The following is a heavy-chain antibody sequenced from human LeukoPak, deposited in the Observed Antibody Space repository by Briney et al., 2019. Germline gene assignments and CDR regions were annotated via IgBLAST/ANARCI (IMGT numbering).Heavy chain of an antibody. CDR3: ATDRCSGGSCYAYYGMDV. D-gene: IGHD2-15*01. Sequence: GASVKVSCKASGGTFSSYAISWVRQAPGQGLEWMGGIIPIFGTANYAQKFQGRVTITADESTSTAYMELSSLRSEDTAVYYCATDRCSGGSCYAYYGMDVWGQGTTVTVSS. V-gene: IGHV1-69*13. J-gene: IGHJ6*02. CDR1: GGTFSSYA. CDR2: IIPIFGTA.